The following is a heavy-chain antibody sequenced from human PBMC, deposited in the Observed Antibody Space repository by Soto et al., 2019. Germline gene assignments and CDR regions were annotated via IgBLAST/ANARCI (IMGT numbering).Heavy chain of an antibody. CDR3: ARDSYNFDD. CDR2: IFYTGST. J-gene: IGHJ4*02. D-gene: IGHD5-18*01. Sequence: SETLSLTCPVSGGSISNYYWSWIRQPPGKGLEWIGYIFYTGSTDYNPSLKSRVTMSLDTSRNQFSLRLTSVTAADTAVYFCARDSYNFDDWGQGTLVTVSS. V-gene: IGHV4-59*01. CDR1: GGSISNYY.